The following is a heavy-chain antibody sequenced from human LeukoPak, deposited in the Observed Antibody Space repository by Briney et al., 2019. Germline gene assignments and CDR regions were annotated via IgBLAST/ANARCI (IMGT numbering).Heavy chain of an antibody. J-gene: IGHJ4*02. CDR2: INPNSGGT. D-gene: IGHD3-10*01. V-gene: IGHV1-2*02. CDR1: GYTFTGYY. Sequence: ASVKVSCKASGYTFTGYYMHWVRQAPGQGLEWMGWINPNSGGTNYAQKFQGRVTMTRDTSISTAYMELSRLRSDDTAVYYCARDRITMVRGVIIMGGTFDYWGQGTLVTISS. CDR3: ARDRITMVRGVIIMGGTFDY.